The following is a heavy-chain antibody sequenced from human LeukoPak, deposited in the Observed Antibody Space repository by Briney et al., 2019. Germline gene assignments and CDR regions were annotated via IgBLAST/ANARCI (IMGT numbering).Heavy chain of an antibody. J-gene: IGHJ4*02. V-gene: IGHV3-64*01. CDR2: ISSNGGST. CDR1: GFTFSSYA. CDR3: VGGYSYGWWGY. D-gene: IGHD5-18*01. Sequence: GGSLRLSWAASGFTFSSYAMHWVRQAPGKGLEYVSAISSNGGSTYYANSVKGRFTISRGNSKNTLYLQMGSLRAEDMAVYYCVGGYSYGWWGYWGQGTLVTVSS.